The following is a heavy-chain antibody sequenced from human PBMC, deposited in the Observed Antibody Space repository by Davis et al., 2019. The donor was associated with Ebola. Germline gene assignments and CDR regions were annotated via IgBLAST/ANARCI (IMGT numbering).Heavy chain of an antibody. V-gene: IGHV1-18*01. CDR3: ARTSIVGTTTTASDI. Sequence: ASVKVSCKPSGYTFKNYAMSWVRQAPGQGLEWMGWISPYNGNTNYAQRLQGRVTMTTDTSSGTAYMELRNLRSDDTAVYFCARTSIVGTTTTASDIWGQGTKVTVSS. J-gene: IGHJ3*02. CDR2: ISPYNGNT. D-gene: IGHD1-26*01. CDR1: GYTFKNYA.